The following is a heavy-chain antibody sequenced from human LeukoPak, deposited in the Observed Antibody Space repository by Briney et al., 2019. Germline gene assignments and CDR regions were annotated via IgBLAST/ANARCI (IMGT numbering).Heavy chain of an antibody. CDR1: GFTFSSYA. V-gene: IGHV3-23*01. CDR2: ISGSGGST. CDR3: ATTPRATPNTYYYDSSGYYYYFDY. D-gene: IGHD3-22*01. Sequence: GGSLRLSCAASGFTFSSYAMSWVRQAPGKGLEWVSAISGSGGSTYYADSVKGRFTISRDNSKNTLYLQMNSLRAEDTAVYYCATTPRATPNTYYYDSSGYYYYFDYWGQGTLVTVSS. J-gene: IGHJ4*02.